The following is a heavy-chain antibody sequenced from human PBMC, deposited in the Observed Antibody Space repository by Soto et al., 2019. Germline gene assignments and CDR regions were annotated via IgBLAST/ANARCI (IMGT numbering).Heavy chain of an antibody. CDR1: GFTVSSNY. J-gene: IGHJ5*02. CDR2: IYSGGST. CDR3: AKSGTDSSGWYGNWFDP. D-gene: IGHD6-19*01. Sequence: GGSLRLSCAASGFTVSSNYMSWVRQAPGKGLEWVSVIYSGGSTYYADSVKGRFTISRDNAKNSLYLQMNSLRAEDTALYYCAKSGTDSSGWYGNWFDPWGQETLVTVSS. V-gene: IGHV3-53*05.